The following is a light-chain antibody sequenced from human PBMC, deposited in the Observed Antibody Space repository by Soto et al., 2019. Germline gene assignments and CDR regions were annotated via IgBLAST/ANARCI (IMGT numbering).Light chain of an antibody. CDR2: GAS. CDR1: RTINTY. V-gene: IGKV1-39*01. Sequence: DVRMTQSPSSLSASVGDTITITCRASRTINTYLNWFQQKPGEPPRLLIYGASTLHDGVPSRFSGSGSGTDFTLTISSLQPEDFATYYCQQSYSTPLTFGGGTKVDIK. J-gene: IGKJ4*01. CDR3: QQSYSTPLT.